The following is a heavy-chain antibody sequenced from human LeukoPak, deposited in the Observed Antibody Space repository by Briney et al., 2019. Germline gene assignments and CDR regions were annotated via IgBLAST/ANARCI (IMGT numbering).Heavy chain of an antibody. CDR2: ISAYNGDT. CDR1: GYTFTSYG. Sequence: ASVKVSCKASGYTFTSYGISWVRQAPGQGLEWMGWISAYNGDTNYAQKLQGRVTMTTDTSTSTAYMELRSLRSDDTAVYYCARAPDYYYDSSGPHFDYWGQGTLVTVSS. CDR3: ARAPDYYYDSSGPHFDY. V-gene: IGHV1-18*01. D-gene: IGHD3-22*01. J-gene: IGHJ4*02.